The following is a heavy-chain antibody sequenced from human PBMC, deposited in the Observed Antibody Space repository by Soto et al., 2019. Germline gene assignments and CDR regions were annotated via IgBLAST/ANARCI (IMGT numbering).Heavy chain of an antibody. V-gene: IGHV3-43*01. Sequence: PGGSLILSCAASGFTFDDYTMHWVRQAPGKGLEWVSLISWDGGSTYYADSVKGRFTISRDNSKNSLYLQMNSLRTEDTALYYCAKDISCSSTSCHTNYYGMDVWGQGTTVTVSS. J-gene: IGHJ6*02. CDR1: GFTFDDYT. CDR3: AKDISCSSTSCHTNYYGMDV. CDR2: ISWDGGST. D-gene: IGHD2-2*01.